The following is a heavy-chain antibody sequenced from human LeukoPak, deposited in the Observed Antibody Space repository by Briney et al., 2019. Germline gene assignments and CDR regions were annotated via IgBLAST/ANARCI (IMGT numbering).Heavy chain of an antibody. CDR1: GDSVPSNSAT. V-gene: IGHV6-1*01. Sequence: SQTLSLTCAISGDSVPSNSATWNWIRQSPSRGLEWLGRTFYRSKWYNEYAVSVKSRIIVNPDTSTNHFSLQLNSVTPEDTAVYYCARYVTGAFDIWGLGTIVTVSS. D-gene: IGHD2-21*02. CDR3: ARYVTGAFDI. J-gene: IGHJ3*02. CDR2: TFYRSKWYN.